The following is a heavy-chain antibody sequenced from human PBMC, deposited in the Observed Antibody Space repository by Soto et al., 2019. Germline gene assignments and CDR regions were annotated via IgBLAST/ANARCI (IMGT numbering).Heavy chain of an antibody. CDR2: ISAYNGNT. J-gene: IGHJ4*02. Sequence: ASVNVSCKSSGYTFTSYCISWVRQAPGQGLEWMGWISAYNGNTNYAQKLQGRVTMTTDTSTSTAYMELRSLRSDDTAVYYCARALYSSSWYHIWGQGTLVTVSS. CDR1: GYTFTSYC. D-gene: IGHD6-13*01. CDR3: ARALYSSSWYHI. V-gene: IGHV1-18*01.